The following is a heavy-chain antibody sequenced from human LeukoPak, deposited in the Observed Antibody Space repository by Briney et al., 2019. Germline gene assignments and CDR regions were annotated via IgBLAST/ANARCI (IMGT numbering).Heavy chain of an antibody. Sequence: GGSLRLSCTASGFTFGDYVMSWVRQAPGKGLEWVAVISYDGSNKYYADSVKGRFTISRDNSKNTLYLQMNSLRAEDTAVYYCARDLAVGGEYYFDYWGQGTLVTVSS. J-gene: IGHJ4*02. CDR2: ISYDGSNK. CDR1: GFTFGDYV. CDR3: ARDLAVGGEYYFDY. D-gene: IGHD3-10*01. V-gene: IGHV3-30*01.